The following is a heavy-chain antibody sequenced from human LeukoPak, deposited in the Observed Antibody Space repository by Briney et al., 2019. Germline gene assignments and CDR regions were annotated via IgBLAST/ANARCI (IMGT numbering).Heavy chain of an antibody. Sequence: GASVKVSCRASGYTFTSYGISWVRQAPGQGLEWMGWISAYNGNTNYAQKLQGRVTMTTDTSTSTAYMELRSLRSDDTAVYYCARAQLMVREVITPYYYYGMDVWGQGTTVTVSS. D-gene: IGHD3-10*01. V-gene: IGHV1-18*01. J-gene: IGHJ6*02. CDR1: GYTFTSYG. CDR3: ARAQLMVREVITPYYYYGMDV. CDR2: ISAYNGNT.